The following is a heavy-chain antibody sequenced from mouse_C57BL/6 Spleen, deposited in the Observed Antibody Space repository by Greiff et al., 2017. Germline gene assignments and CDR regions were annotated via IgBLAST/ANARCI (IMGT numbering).Heavy chain of an antibody. J-gene: IGHJ4*01. CDR2: INPSNGGT. D-gene: IGHD1-1*01. CDR1: GYTFTSYW. Sequence: VQLQQPGTELVKPGASVKLSCKASGYTFTSYWMHWVKQRPGQGLEWIGNINPSNGGTNYNEKFKSKATLTVDKSSSTAYMQLSSLTSEDSAVYYCARGGYGKGASMDYWGQGTSVTVSS. CDR3: ARGGYGKGASMDY. V-gene: IGHV1-53*01.